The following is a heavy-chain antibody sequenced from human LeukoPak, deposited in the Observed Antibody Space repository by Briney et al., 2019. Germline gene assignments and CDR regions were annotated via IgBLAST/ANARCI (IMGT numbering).Heavy chain of an antibody. CDR2: INTDGSST. CDR1: GSTFSSYW. J-gene: IGHJ4*02. CDR3: ARGAGWYCGGGSCYAFYFDY. D-gene: IGHD2-15*01. Sequence: GGSLRLSCAASGSTFSSYWMYWVRQVGRRGLVWVSRINTDGSSTTYADSVKGLFTISRDNAKNTLYLEMDSLRAEDTAVYYCARGAGWYCGGGSCYAFYFDYWGQGNLVTVSP. V-gene: IGHV3-74*01.